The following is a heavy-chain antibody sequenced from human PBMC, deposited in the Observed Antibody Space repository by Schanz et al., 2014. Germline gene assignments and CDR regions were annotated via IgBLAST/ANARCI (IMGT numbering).Heavy chain of an antibody. J-gene: IGHJ5*02. CDR3: ARDLIAAAESWFDP. CDR2: INPANGNT. CDR1: GYTVSALA. Sequence: QVQLLQSGSEVKKPGASVKVSCEISGYTVSALAMHWLRQAPGQGLEGMGWINPANGNTHYSPRLNGRVSIASDTAASTVDLSFSSLKSDDTAVYYCARDLIAAAESWFDPWGEGTPITVSS. D-gene: IGHD6-13*01. V-gene: IGHV1-3*01.